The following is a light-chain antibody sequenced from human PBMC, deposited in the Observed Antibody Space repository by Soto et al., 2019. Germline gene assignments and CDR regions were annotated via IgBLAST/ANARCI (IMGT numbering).Light chain of an antibody. CDR1: RSLSSTS. CDR2: DAS. Sequence: EIVLTQSPGTLSLSPGELAALSCRASRSLSSTSLAWYQQRPGQAPRLLIYDASSRATGIPDRFSGSGSGKDFTLTINRLEPDDFAVYYCQQYGSSPRTFGQGTKVEIK. V-gene: IGKV3-20*01. J-gene: IGKJ1*01. CDR3: QQYGSSPRT.